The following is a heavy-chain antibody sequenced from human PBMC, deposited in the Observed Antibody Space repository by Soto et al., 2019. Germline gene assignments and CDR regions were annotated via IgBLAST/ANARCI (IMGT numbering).Heavy chain of an antibody. J-gene: IGHJ4*02. CDR3: ARGGDPDY. D-gene: IGHD2-21*02. V-gene: IGHV3-74*01. CDR1: GFTFNYYW. CDR2: IQSDGSSP. Sequence: EVQLVESGGGLVQPGGSLRLSCVASGFTFNYYWMHWVRQAPGKGLVWVSRIQSDGSSPDYVDSVKGRFTISRDNAKNTLYLQRNKLRAEDTAVYYCARGGDPDYWGQGTLVTVSS.